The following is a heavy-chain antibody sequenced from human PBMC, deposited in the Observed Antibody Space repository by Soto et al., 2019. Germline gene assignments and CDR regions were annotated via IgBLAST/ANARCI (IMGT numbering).Heavy chain of an antibody. CDR2: ISAYNGNT. J-gene: IGHJ5*02. CDR3: ARVVGALGHWFDP. CDR1: GYTFTSYG. D-gene: IGHD1-26*01. V-gene: IGHV1-18*01. Sequence: QVQLVQSGAEVKKPGASVKVSCKASGYTFTSYGISWVRQAPGQGLEWMGRISAYNGNTNYAQKLQGRVTMTTDTSTRTAYMEVRSLRSDDTAVYYCARVVGALGHWFDPWGQGTLVTVSS.